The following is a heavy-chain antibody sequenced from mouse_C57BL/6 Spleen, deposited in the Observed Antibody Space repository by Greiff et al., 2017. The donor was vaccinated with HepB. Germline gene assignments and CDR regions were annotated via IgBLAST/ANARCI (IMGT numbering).Heavy chain of an antibody. CDR3: ARGDYSDSAWFAY. Sequence: QVQLQQSGAELVKPGASVKISCKASGYAFSSYWMNWVKQRPGKGLEWIGQIYPGDGDTNYNGKFKGKATLTADKSSSTAYMQLSSLTSEDSAVYFCARGDYSDSAWFAYWGQGTLVTVSA. V-gene: IGHV1-80*01. D-gene: IGHD2-12*01. J-gene: IGHJ3*01. CDR2: IYPGDGDT. CDR1: GYAFSSYW.